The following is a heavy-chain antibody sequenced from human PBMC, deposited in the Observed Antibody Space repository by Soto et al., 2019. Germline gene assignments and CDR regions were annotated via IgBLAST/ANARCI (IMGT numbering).Heavy chain of an antibody. CDR3: AKDMFRSPKQLVYYYYYYGMDV. Sequence: PGGSLRLSCAASGFTFDDYTMHWVRQAPGKGLEWVSLISWDGGSTYYADSVKGRLTISRDNSKNSLYLQMNSLRTEDTALYYCAKDMFRSPKQLVYYYYYYGMDVWGQGTTVTVSS. J-gene: IGHJ6*02. V-gene: IGHV3-43*01. CDR1: GFTFDDYT. D-gene: IGHD6-6*01. CDR2: ISWDGGST.